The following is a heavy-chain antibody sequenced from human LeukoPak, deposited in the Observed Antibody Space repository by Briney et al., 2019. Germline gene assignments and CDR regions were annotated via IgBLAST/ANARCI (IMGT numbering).Heavy chain of an antibody. Sequence: GGSLRLSCAASGFSFSGYWMNWVRQAPGKGLEWVANIKTDGREKYYVDSVKGRFTISRDNAKNSLYLQMNNLRAEDTAVYYCARNWGYFGFWGQGTLVTVSS. CDR1: GFSFSGYW. CDR2: IKTDGREK. J-gene: IGHJ4*02. CDR3: ARNWGYFGF. D-gene: IGHD7-27*01. V-gene: IGHV3-7*01.